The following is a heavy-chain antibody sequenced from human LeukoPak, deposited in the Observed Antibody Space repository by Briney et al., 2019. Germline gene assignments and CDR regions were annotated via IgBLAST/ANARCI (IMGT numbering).Heavy chain of an antibody. CDR1: GFTFSSYS. D-gene: IGHD2-15*01. V-gene: IGHV3-7*03. CDR2: IKQDGSEK. CDR3: ARAPYCIGGSCRFDY. J-gene: IGHJ4*02. Sequence: GGSLRLSCAASGFTFSSYSMNWVRQAPGKGLEWVANIKQDGSEKYYVDSVKGRFTISRDNAKNSLYLQMNSLRAEDTAVYYCARAPYCIGGSCRFDYWGQGTLVTVSS.